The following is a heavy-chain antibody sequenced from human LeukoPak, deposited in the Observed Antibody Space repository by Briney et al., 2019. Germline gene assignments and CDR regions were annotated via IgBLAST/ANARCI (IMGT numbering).Heavy chain of an antibody. CDR3: ARDRGSGWYGKGMDV. D-gene: IGHD6-19*01. V-gene: IGHV4-59*01. Sequence: SETLSLTCTVSGVSISSYYWSWIRQPPGKGLEWIGYIYYSGSTNYNPSLKSRVTISVDTSKNQFSLKLSSVTAADTAVYYCARDRGSGWYGKGMDVWGQGTTVTVSS. J-gene: IGHJ6*02. CDR2: IYYSGST. CDR1: GVSISSYY.